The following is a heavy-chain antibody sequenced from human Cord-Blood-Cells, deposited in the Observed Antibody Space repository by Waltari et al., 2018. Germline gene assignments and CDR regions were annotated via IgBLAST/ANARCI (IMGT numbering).Heavy chain of an antibody. V-gene: IGHV1-2*02. CDR1: GYTFTGYF. J-gene: IGHJ4*02. Sequence: QVQLVQSGAEVQKPGASVKVYCKASGYTFTGYFQTWVRQAPGQGLEWMGWINPNSGGTNYAQKFQGRVTMTRDTSISTAYMELSRLRSDDTAVYYCATLITGDFDYWGQGTLVTVSS. CDR2: INPNSGGT. D-gene: IGHD1-20*01. CDR3: ATLITGDFDY.